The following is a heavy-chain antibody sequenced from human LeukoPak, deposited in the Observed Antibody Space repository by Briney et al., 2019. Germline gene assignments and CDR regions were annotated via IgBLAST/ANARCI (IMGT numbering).Heavy chain of an antibody. D-gene: IGHD4-11*01. CDR2: ISYDGSNK. J-gene: IGHJ4*02. Sequence: GRSLRLSCAASGFTFSSYAMHWVRQAPGKGLEWVAVISYDGSNKYYADSEKGRFTISRDNSKNTLYLQMNSLRAEDTAVYYCARATTVRTPPYYFDYWGQGTLVTVSS. CDR3: ARATTVRTPPYYFDY. CDR1: GFTFSSYA. V-gene: IGHV3-30-3*01.